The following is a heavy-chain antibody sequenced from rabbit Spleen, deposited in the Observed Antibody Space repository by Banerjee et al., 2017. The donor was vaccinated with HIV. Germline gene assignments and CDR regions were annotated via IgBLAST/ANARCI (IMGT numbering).Heavy chain of an antibody. J-gene: IGHJ4*01. CDR3: ARDLVAVIGWNFNL. CDR2: IDTGSSGFT. V-gene: IGHV1S45*01. CDR1: GFDLSRYYY. Sequence: QEQLEESGGGLVKPEGSLTLTCKASGFDLSRYYYMCWVRQAPGKGLEWIACIDTGSSGFTYFASWAKGRFVMSRTSSTTVTLQMTSLTAADTATYVCARDLVAVIGWNFNLWGQGTLVTVS. D-gene: IGHD1-1*01.